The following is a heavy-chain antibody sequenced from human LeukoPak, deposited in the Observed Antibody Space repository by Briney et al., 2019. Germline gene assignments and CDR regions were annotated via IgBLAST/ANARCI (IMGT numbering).Heavy chain of an antibody. V-gene: IGHV3-30*04. D-gene: IGHD1-26*01. J-gene: IGHJ4*02. CDR3: ARGGGSYKYYFDY. Sequence: GGSLRLSCAASGFTFISYAIHWVRQAPGKGLEGVAVISFHGTDTFYADSVKGRFTISRDNSKNTLYLQMSSLRAEDTAVYYCARGGGSYKYYFDYWGQGTLVTVSS. CDR2: ISFHGTDT. CDR1: GFTFISYA.